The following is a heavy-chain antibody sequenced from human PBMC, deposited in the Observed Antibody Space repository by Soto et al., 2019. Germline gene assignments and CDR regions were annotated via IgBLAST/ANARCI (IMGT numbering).Heavy chain of an antibody. CDR1: GFTFIDYY. V-gene: IGHV3-11*01. D-gene: IGHD5-18*01. J-gene: IGHJ3*02. Sequence: PGGSLRHSCAASGFTFIDYYMSWVRQTTGKGLEWVSYISSRDSTIYYADSVKGRFTISRDNAKKSLYLQMNSLRAEDSAVYYCARLRGYSYDGAFDIWGQGTIVTVSS. CDR3: ARLRGYSYDGAFDI. CDR2: ISSRDSTI.